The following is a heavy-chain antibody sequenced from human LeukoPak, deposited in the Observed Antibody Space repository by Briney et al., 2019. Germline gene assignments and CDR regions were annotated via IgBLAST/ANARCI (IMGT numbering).Heavy chain of an antibody. V-gene: IGHV4-34*01. CDR3: ARRWNYGRNYYIDV. CDR1: GGSFSNYY. Sequence: SETLPLTCAVYGGSFSNYYWNWIRQTPGKGLEWLGEINDRGRANYNPPLMSRATVSVDTSKNQFSLRLTSVAATDTAIYYGARRWNYGRNYYIDVWGKGATVSVSS. CDR2: INDRGRA. D-gene: IGHD1-7*01. J-gene: IGHJ6*03.